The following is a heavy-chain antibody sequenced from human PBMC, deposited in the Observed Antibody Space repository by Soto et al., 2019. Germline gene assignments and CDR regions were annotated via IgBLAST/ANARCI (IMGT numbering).Heavy chain of an antibody. CDR2: IYYDGSNE. J-gene: IGHJ3*02. CDR1: GFIFSNYG. V-gene: IGHV3-33*01. Sequence: HVQLVESGGGVVQPGRSLRLSCAASGFIFSNYGMHWVRQAPGRGLEWVAVIYYDGSNEYYADSVKGRFTISRDNSKNTVSLQMNSLRAEDTAVYYCARKGTTLDIWGQGTMVTVSS. D-gene: IGHD2-15*01. CDR3: ARKGTTLDI.